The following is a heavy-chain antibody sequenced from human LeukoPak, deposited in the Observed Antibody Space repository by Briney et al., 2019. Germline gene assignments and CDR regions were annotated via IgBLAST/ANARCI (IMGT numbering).Heavy chain of an antibody. J-gene: IGHJ4*02. CDR2: IYGGGNT. Sequence: PGGSLRLSCSFSGFIATSNYMAWVRQSPGKGLQWISFIYGGGNTLYADSVRDRFSIPRDNSKSTLYLQMSSLRVEDTAVYYCATGGRSGMAFDFWGQGTLVTVSS. D-gene: IGHD2-8*01. CDR1: GFIATSNY. V-gene: IGHV3-53*01. CDR3: ATGGRSGMAFDF.